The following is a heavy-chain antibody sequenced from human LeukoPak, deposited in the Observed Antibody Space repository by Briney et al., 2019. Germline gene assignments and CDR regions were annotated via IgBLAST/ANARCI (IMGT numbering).Heavy chain of an antibody. CDR3: ARVEEGYGSGRRGNFYYYYMDV. CDR2: VHYSGST. CDR1: GFTVNSNY. V-gene: IGHV4-59*02. D-gene: IGHD3-10*01. J-gene: IGHJ6*03. Sequence: GSLRLSCAASGFTVNSNYMSWIRQPPGKGLEWIGYVHYSGSTNYNPSLKSRVTISVDTSKNQFSLKLSSVTTADTAVYYCARVEEGYGSGRRGNFYYYYMDVWGKGTTVTISS.